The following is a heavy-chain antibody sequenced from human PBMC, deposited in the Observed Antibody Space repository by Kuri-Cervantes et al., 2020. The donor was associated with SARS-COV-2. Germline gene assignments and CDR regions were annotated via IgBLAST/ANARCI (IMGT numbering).Heavy chain of an antibody. Sequence: GESLKISCAASGLTFSSYEMNWVRQAPGKGLEWVSYIGSSGSTIYYADSVKGRFTISRDNAKNSLYLQMNSLRAEDTAVYYCARRLEYDFWSGPLDAFDIWGQGTMVTVSS. J-gene: IGHJ3*02. CDR2: IGSSGSTI. D-gene: IGHD3-3*01. CDR3: ARRLEYDFWSGPLDAFDI. CDR1: GLTFSSYE. V-gene: IGHV3-48*03.